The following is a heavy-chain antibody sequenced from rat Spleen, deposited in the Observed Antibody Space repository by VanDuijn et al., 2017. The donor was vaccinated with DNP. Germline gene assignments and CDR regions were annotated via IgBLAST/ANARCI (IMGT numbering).Heavy chain of an antibody. V-gene: IGHV5-7*01. D-gene: IGHD1-9*01. Sequence: EVQLVESGGGLVQPGRSLKLSCAASGFTFSDYNMAWVRQAPKKGLEWVATIIYDGSSTYYPDSVKGRFTISRDNAENTEYLQMNSLRSADTATYYCSRDLDYGYNYAFDYWGQGVMVTVSS. CDR2: IIYDGSST. CDR1: GFTFSDYN. J-gene: IGHJ2*01. CDR3: SRDLDYGYNYAFDY.